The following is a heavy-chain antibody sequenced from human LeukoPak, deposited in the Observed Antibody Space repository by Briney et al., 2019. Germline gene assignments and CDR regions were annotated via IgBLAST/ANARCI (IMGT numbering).Heavy chain of an antibody. D-gene: IGHD6-13*01. CDR2: MNPNSANT. Sequence: ASVKVSCKASGYTFTSYDINWVRQATGQGLEWMGWMNPNSANTGYAQKFQGRVTMTRNTSISTAYMELSSLRSEDTAVYYCARLASSSWPLYYYGMGVWGQGTTVTVS. CDR3: ARLASSSWPLYYYGMGV. J-gene: IGHJ6*02. CDR1: GYTFTSYD. V-gene: IGHV1-8*01.